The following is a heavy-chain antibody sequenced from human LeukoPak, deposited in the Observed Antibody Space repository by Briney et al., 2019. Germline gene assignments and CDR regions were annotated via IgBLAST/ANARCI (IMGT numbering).Heavy chain of an antibody. D-gene: IGHD4-17*01. CDR3: AREGTTNAFDI. CDR2: INPNSGGT. Sequence: ASVKVSCKASGGTFSSYAISWVRQAPGQGLEWMGRINPNSGGTNYAQKFQGRVTMTRDTSISTAYMELSRLRSDDTAVYYCAREGTTNAFDIWGQGTMVTVSS. V-gene: IGHV1-2*06. J-gene: IGHJ3*02. CDR1: GGTFSSYA.